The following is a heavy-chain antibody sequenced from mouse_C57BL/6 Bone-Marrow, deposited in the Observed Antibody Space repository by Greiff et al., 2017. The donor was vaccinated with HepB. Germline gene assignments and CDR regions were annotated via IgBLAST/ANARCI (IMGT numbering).Heavy chain of an antibody. J-gene: IGHJ2*01. CDR3: AREDYGKREYFDY. D-gene: IGHD1-1*02. Sequence: VQLKESVAELVRPGASVKLSCTASGFNIKNTYMHWVKQRPEQGLEWIGRIDPANGKTKYAPKFQGTATITADTSSNTAYLQLSSLTSEDTDIYYCAREDYGKREYFDYWGQGTTLTVSS. CDR2: IDPANGKT. CDR1: GFNIKNTY. V-gene: IGHV14-3*01.